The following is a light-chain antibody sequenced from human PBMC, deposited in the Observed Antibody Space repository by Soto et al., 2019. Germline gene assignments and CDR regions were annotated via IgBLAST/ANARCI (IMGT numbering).Light chain of an antibody. CDR3: LQDYNYPLT. Sequence: EIVLTQSPGTLSLSPGDRATLSCRASQSVSSSHLAWYQQKPGEAPRLLVYAASTLQSGVPSRFSGSGSGTEFTLTISSLQLEDFGTYYCLQDYNYPLTFGGGTRLEI. V-gene: IGKV3D-7*01. CDR2: AAS. J-gene: IGKJ4*01. CDR1: QSVSSSH.